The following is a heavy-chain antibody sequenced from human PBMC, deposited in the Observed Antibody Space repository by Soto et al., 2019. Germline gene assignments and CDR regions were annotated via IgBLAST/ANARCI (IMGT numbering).Heavy chain of an antibody. CDR1: GFTFSSYG. CDR3: ARDLGPLDTAMALLFDY. J-gene: IGHJ4*02. Sequence: GGSLRLSCASSGFTFSSYGMHWVRQAPGKGLEWVAVIWYDGSNKYYADSVKGRFTISRDNSKNTLYLQMNSLRAEDTAVYYSARDLGPLDTAMALLFDYWGQGTLVTVSS. D-gene: IGHD5-18*01. V-gene: IGHV3-33*01. CDR2: IWYDGSNK.